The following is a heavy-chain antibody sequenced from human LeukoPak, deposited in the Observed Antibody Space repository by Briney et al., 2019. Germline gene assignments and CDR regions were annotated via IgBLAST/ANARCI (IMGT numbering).Heavy chain of an antibody. D-gene: IGHD3-10*01. V-gene: IGHV3-66*01. CDR3: ARGTVTMVDY. CDR1: GFTVSSNY. J-gene: IGHJ4*02. CDR2: IYSGGST. Sequence: GGSLGLSCAASGFTVSSNYMSWVRQAPGRGLEWVSVIYSGGSTYYADSVKGRFTISRDNSENTLFLQMNSLRAGDTAVYYCARGTVTMVDYWGQGTLVTVSS.